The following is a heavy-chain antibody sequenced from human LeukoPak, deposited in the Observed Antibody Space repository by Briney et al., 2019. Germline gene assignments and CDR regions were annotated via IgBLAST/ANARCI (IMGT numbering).Heavy chain of an antibody. CDR3: ARVRRYYGSGSLIFDY. J-gene: IGHJ4*02. V-gene: IGHV1-69*06. CDR2: IIPIFGTA. CDR1: GGTFSNYA. D-gene: IGHD3-10*01. Sequence: SVKVSCKASGGTFSNYAISWVRQAPGQGLEWMGGIIPIFGTANYAQKFRGRVTITADKSTRTAYMELSSLRSEDTAVYYCARVRRYYGSGSLIFDYWGQGTLVTVSS.